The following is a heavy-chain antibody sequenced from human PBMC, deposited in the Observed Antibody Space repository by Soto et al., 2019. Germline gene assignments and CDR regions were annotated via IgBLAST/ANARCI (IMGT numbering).Heavy chain of an antibody. V-gene: IGHV4-61*08. Sequence: ETLSLTCTVSGSALSSGGYFYNWVRQPPGKGLEWLGYIYYSGGTNYNPSLKSRVTISLDKSKSQFSLRLISVTAADTAAYYCTRDQSGANYFEPWGQGNLAPVSS. CDR2: IYYSGGT. D-gene: IGHD3-10*01. CDR3: TRDQSGANYFEP. J-gene: IGHJ5*01. CDR1: GSALSSGGYF.